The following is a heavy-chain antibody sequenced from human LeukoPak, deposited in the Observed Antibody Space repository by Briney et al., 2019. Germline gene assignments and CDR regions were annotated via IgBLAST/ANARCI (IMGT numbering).Heavy chain of an antibody. CDR3: ARGGGLDV. D-gene: IGHD3-16*01. J-gene: IGHJ6*02. CDR1: GVTFSSYS. V-gene: IGHV3-21*04. CDR2: ISSGSTYM. Sequence: GGSLRLSCAASGVTFSSYSMNWVRQAPGKGLEWVSSISSGSTYMYYAYSVKGRFTISRDNARNSMYLQMSNLRAEDTAVYFCARGGGLDVWGQGATVTVSS.